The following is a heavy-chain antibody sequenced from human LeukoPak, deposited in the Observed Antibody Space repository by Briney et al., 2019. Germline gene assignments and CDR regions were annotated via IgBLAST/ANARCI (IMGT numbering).Heavy chain of an antibody. D-gene: IGHD6-13*01. V-gene: IGHV4-39*07. J-gene: IGHJ6*03. CDR2: IYYSGST. CDR3: ARATYSSSWGYYYYMDV. Sequence: SETLSLTCTVSGGSISSSSYYWGWIRQPPGKGLEWIGSIYYSGSTYYNPSLKSRVTISVDTSKNQFSLKLSSVTAADTAVYYCARATYSSSWGYYYYMDVWGKGTTVTV. CDR1: GGSISSSSYY.